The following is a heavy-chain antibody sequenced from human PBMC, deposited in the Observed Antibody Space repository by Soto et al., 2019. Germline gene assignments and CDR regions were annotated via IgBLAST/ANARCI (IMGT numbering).Heavy chain of an antibody. V-gene: IGHV1-69*01. Sequence: QVQLVQSGAEVKKPGSSVKVSCKASGGTFSTYAVNWVRQAPGQGLEWMGGIIPIFGTPNYAQKFRGRVTITADDSTATAYMEMSSLTSEDTAVYFCARDREQLGVSVNYGLDVWGQGTTVTVSS. D-gene: IGHD6-6*01. CDR3: ARDREQLGVSVNYGLDV. CDR2: IIPIFGTP. CDR1: GGTFSTYA. J-gene: IGHJ6*02.